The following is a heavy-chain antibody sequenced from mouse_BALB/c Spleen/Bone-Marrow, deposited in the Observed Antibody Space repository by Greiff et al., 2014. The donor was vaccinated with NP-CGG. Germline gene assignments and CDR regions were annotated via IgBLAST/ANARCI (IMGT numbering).Heavy chain of an antibody. D-gene: IGHD1-1*01. CDR1: GYTFTSYW. Sequence: VQLQQSGAELARPGASVNLSCKASGYTFTSYWMQWVKQRPGQGLEWIGAIYPGDGDTRYTQKFKGKATLTADKSSSTAYMQLSSLASEDSAVYYCAAYYGSSYWAMDYWGQGTPVTVSS. CDR2: IYPGDGDT. V-gene: IGHV1-87*01. J-gene: IGHJ4*01. CDR3: AAYYGSSYWAMDY.